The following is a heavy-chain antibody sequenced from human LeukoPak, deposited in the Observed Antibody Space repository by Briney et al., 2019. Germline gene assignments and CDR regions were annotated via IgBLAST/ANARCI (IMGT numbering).Heavy chain of an antibody. V-gene: IGHV4-39*07. CDR3: ARGVREKNRGFLLYYYYYYMDV. CDR2: IYYSGRT. J-gene: IGHJ6*03. CDR1: GGSISSSSYY. D-gene: IGHD3-10*01. Sequence: SETLSLTCTVSGGSISSSSYYWGWIRQPPGKGLEWLGSIYYSGRTYYNPSLKSRVTISVDTSKNQFSLNLSSVTAADTAVYYCARGVREKNRGFLLYYYYYYMDVWGKGTTVAISS.